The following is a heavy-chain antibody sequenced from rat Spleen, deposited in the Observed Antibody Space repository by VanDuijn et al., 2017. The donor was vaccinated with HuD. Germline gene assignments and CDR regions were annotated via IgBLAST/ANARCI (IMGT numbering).Heavy chain of an antibody. J-gene: IGHJ2*01. Sequence: EVQLVESGGGLVQPGRPLKLSRAASGFTFNNYGMHWIRQAPTKGLEWVASISPSGGSTFYRDSVKGRFTISRNIAKNTLYLQMDSLRSEDTATYYCATTPLYYSADPYYFDYWGQGVMVTVSS. D-gene: IGHD1-1*01. V-gene: IGHV5-19*01. CDR2: ISPSGGST. CDR1: GFTFNNYG. CDR3: ATTPLYYSADPYYFDY.